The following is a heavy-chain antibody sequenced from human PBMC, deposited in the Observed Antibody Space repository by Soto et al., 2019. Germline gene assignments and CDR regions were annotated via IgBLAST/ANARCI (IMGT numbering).Heavy chain of an antibody. D-gene: IGHD3-22*01. CDR1: GFTFSTYS. V-gene: IGHV3-21*01. J-gene: IGHJ6*02. CDR2: TSSSSSYI. CDR3: ARYDSSGYYWPYYYYGMDV. Sequence: SLRLSCAASGFTFSTYSMNWVRQAPGKGLEWVSSTSSSSSYIYYADSVKGRFTISRDNAKNSLYLQMNSLRAEDTAVYYCARYDSSGYYWPYYYYGMDVWGQGTTVTVSS.